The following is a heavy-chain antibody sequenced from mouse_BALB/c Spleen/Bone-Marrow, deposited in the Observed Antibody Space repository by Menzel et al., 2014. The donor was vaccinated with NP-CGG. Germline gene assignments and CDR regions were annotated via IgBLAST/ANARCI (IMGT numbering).Heavy chain of an antibody. D-gene: IGHD1-1*01. CDR3: ARRNGSTYFYAMDY. V-gene: IGHV1-80*01. CDR2: IYPGDGDT. J-gene: IGHJ4*01. CDR1: GYAFSNYW. Sequence: QVQLQQPGAELVRPGSSVKISCKASGYAFSNYWMSWVKQRPGQGLEWIGQIYPGDGDTNYNGKFKGKATLTADKSPNAASMQLSSLTSEDSAVYFCARRNGSTYFYAMDYWGQGTSVTVSS.